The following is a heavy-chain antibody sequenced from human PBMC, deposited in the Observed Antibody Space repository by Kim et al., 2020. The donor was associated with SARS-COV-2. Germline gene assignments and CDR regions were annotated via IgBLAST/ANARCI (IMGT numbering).Heavy chain of an antibody. J-gene: IGHJ6*02. D-gene: IGHD3-10*01. CDR3: ASGGSGSYHYYYGMDV. CDR2: INPSGGST. CDR1: GYTFTSYY. Sequence: ASVKVSCKASGYTFTSYYMHWVRQAPGQGLEWMGIINPSGGSTSYAQKFQGRVTMTRDTSTSTVYMELSSLRSEDTAVYYCASGGSGSYHYYYGMDVWGQGTTVTVSS. V-gene: IGHV1-46*01.